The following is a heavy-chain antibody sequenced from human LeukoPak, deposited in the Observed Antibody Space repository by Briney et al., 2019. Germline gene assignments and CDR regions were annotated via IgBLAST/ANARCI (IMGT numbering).Heavy chain of an antibody. CDR1: GFTFSSYS. D-gene: IGHD3-9*01. Sequence: PGGSLRLSCAASGFTFSSYSMNWVRQAPGKGLEWVSYISSSSSTIYYADSVKGRFTISRDSSKNTLYLQMNSLRAEDTAVYYCARDSSLLSGLVYWGQGTLVTVSS. CDR2: ISSSSSTI. CDR3: ARDSSLLSGLVY. V-gene: IGHV3-48*01. J-gene: IGHJ4*02.